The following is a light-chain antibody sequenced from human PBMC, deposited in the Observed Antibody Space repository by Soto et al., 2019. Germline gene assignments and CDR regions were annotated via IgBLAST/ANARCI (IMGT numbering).Light chain of an antibody. V-gene: IGKV1-5*01. CDR2: HAS. J-gene: IGKJ1*01. Sequence: DIHMTQSPSTLSASIGDRVTITCRASQTINNWLAWYQQKPGKAPNLLIYHASNLETGVPSRFSGSAFGTEFTPTISSLQPDDFATYYCQHYNSYPWTFGQGTKV. CDR1: QTINNW. CDR3: QHYNSYPWT.